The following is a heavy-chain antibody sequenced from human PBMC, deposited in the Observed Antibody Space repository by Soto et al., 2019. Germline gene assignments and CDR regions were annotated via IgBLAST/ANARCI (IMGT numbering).Heavy chain of an antibody. CDR3: ATAFGGWPPDS. CDR1: GGSISSDSYY. V-gene: IGHV4-39*01. Sequence: SETLSLTCTVSGGSISSDSYYWGWIRQSPEKGLEWIASISYSGSTYYNPTFKSRLIISVDTSKRQFSLKLTSVTAADTAVYYCATAFGGWPPDSWGQGTLVTVSS. CDR2: ISYSGST. D-gene: IGHD6-19*01. J-gene: IGHJ4*02.